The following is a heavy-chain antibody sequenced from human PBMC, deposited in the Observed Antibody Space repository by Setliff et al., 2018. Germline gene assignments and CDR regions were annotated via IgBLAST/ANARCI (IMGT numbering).Heavy chain of an antibody. CDR1: GGSFSGYF. V-gene: IGHV4-34*01. Sequence: PSETLSLTCAVYGGSFSGYFWSWIRQSPGRGLEWIGEINDRGSTHYNPSLKSRVTTSIDTSKNQFSLKLSSVTAADTAVYYCARARYCSGGRCYWTWLDSWAQGTLVTVSS. D-gene: IGHD2-15*01. J-gene: IGHJ5*01. CDR2: INDRGST. CDR3: ARARYCSGGRCYWTWLDS.